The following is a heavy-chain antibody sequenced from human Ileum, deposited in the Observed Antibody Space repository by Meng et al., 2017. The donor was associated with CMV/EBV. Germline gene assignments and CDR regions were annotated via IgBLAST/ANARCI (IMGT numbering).Heavy chain of an antibody. CDR3: ASEPGYCISTSCYGGWFDS. Sequence: LGGGLLKPSEPLSLTRAVYGGSFSGSYWSWIRQPPRKGLEWIGEINHSGSTTYNPSLKSRVTISVDTSKNQLSLKLSSVTAADTAVYYCASEPGYCISTSCYGGWFDSWGQGTLVTVSS. D-gene: IGHD2-2*01. CDR1: GGSFSGSY. V-gene: IGHV4-34*01. CDR2: INHSGST. J-gene: IGHJ5*01.